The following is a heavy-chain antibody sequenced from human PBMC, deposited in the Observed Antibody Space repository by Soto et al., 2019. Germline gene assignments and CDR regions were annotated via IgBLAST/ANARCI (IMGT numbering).Heavy chain of an antibody. J-gene: IGHJ6*02. CDR1: GDSISRYY. V-gene: IGHV4-59*01. D-gene: IGHD4-17*01. CDR2: VYYSGST. Sequence: PSETLSLTCTVSGDSISRYYWSWIRQPPGKGLEWLGSVYYSGSTEYTPSLKSRVTISVDTSRNQFSLKVTSVTAADTALYFCARGTVTISALSYGMDVWGQGTTVTAP. CDR3: ARGTVTISALSYGMDV.